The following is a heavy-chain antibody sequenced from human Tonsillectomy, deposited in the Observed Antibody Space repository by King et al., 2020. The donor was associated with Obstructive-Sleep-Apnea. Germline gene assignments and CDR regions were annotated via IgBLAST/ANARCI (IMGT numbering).Heavy chain of an antibody. V-gene: IGHV3-11*01. D-gene: IGHD2-2*01. CDR1: GFTFSDYY. J-gene: IGHJ6*02. CDR2: ISSSGNTK. CDR3: ARDVSPSSSKAYYYGMDV. Sequence: VQLVESGEGLVKPGGSLRLSCAASGFTFSDYYMNWIRQAPGKGLEWVSYISSSGNTKYYADSVKGRFTISRDNAKNSLYLQMNSLRAEDTAVYFCARDVSPSSSKAYYYGMDVWGQGTTVTVSS.